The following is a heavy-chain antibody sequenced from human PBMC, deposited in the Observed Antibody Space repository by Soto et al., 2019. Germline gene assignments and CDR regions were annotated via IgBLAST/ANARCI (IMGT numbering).Heavy chain of an antibody. J-gene: IGHJ4*02. CDR2: IYWDDDK. CDR3: ARAGVTMIVVAPFDY. V-gene: IGHV2-5*02. D-gene: IGHD3-22*01. CDR1: GFSLSTSGVG. Sequence: QITLKESGPTLVKPTQTLTLTCTFSGFSLSTSGVGVGWIRQPPGKALEWLALIYWDDDKRYSPSLKSRLTTTKDTSQNQVVLTMTNMDPVDTATYYCARAGVTMIVVAPFDYWGQGTLVTVSS.